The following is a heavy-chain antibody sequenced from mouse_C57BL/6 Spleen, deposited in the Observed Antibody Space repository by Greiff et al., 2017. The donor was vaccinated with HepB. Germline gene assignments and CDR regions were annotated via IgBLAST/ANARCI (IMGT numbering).Heavy chain of an antibody. Sequence: EVQGVESGGGLVKPGGSLKLSCAASGFTFSSYTMSWVRQTPEKRLEWVATISGGGGNTYYPDSVKGRFTISRDNAKNTLYRQMSSLRSEDTALYYCARRNYYYDWEYWYFDVWGTGTTVTVSS. J-gene: IGHJ1*03. CDR2: ISGGGGNT. D-gene: IGHD2-4*01. CDR1: GFTFSSYT. CDR3: ARRNYYYDWEYWYFDV. V-gene: IGHV5-9*01.